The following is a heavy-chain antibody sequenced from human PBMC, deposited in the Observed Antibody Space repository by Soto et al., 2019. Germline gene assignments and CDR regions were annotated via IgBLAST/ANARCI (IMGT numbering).Heavy chain of an antibody. CDR1: GGSISSGGYY. J-gene: IGHJ4*02. CDR3: AGGGYYDSSGTKFDY. D-gene: IGHD3-22*01. Sequence: SETLSLTCTVSGGSISSGGYYWSWIRQHPGKGLEWIGYIYYSGSTYYNPSLKSRVTISVDTSKNQFSLKLSSVTAADTAVYYCAGGGYYDSSGTKFDYWGQGTLVTVSS. CDR2: IYYSGST. V-gene: IGHV4-31*03.